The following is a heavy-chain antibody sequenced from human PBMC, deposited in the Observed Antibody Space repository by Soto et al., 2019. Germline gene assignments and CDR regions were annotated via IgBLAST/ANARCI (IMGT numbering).Heavy chain of an antibody. J-gene: IGHJ6*02. CDR3: ARGDYFDSSGYYVGGMDV. Sequence: PSETLSHTCTFSSASISSGDYSLSFLLQPPVKGLEWIGYIYHSGSTYYNPSLKSRVTISVDRSKNQFSLKLSSVTAADTAVYYCARGDYFDSSGYYVGGMDVWGQGTTVTVSS. CDR2: IYHSGST. V-gene: IGHV4-30-2*01. CDR1: SASISSGDYS. D-gene: IGHD3-22*01.